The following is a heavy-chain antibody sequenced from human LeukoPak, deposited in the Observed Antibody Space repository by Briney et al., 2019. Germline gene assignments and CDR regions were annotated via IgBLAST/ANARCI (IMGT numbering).Heavy chain of an antibody. Sequence: PSETLSLTWAVYGGSFSGYYWRWIRQPPGKGLEWIGEINHSGSTNYNPSLKSRLTISVDTSKNLFSLKLSSVTAADTAVYYCARGLRDIVLMVYAIPAFDIWGQGTMVTVSS. V-gene: IGHV4-34*01. CDR3: ARGLRDIVLMVYAIPAFDI. CDR1: GGSFSGYY. D-gene: IGHD2-8*01. CDR2: INHSGST. J-gene: IGHJ3*02.